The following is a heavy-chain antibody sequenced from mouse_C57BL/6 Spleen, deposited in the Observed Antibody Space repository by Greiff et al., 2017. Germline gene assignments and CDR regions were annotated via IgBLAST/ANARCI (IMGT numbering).Heavy chain of an antibody. CDR2: ISDGGSYT. CDR1: GFTFSSYA. CDR3: AREITTRYYFDY. J-gene: IGHJ2*01. V-gene: IGHV5-4*01. Sequence: EVQLVESGGGLVKPGGSLKLSCAASGFTFSSYAMSWVRQTPEKRLEWVATISDGGSYTYYPDNVKGRFTISRDNAKNHLYLQMSHLKSEDTAMYYCAREITTRYYFDYWGQGTTLTVSS. D-gene: IGHD2-4*01.